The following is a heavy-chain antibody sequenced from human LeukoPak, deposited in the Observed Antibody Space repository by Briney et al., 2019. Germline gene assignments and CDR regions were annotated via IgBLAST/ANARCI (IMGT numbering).Heavy chain of an antibody. CDR3: ARAGQQWLVRYFDY. V-gene: IGHV3-74*01. D-gene: IGHD6-19*01. CDR1: GFTFSTHW. Sequence: GGSLRLSCAASGFTFSTHWMHWVRQAPGEGLVWVSRINGDGTTRTYADSVKGRFTISRDNAKNTLYLQMNSLRAEDTAVYYCARAGQQWLVRYFDYWGQGTLVTVSS. J-gene: IGHJ4*02. CDR2: INGDGTTR.